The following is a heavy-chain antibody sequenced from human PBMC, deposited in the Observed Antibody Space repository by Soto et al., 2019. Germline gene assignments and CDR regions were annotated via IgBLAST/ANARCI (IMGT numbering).Heavy chain of an antibody. D-gene: IGHD2-21*02. Sequence: QITLKESGPTLVKPTQTLTLTCTFSGFSLSTSGVGVGWIRQPPGKALEWLALIYWDDDKRYSPSLKSRLTITTDTSTHQVVLTMTHMDPVDTATYYCTHRLTYCGGNCYSGFDYWGQRTLVTVSS. CDR1: GFSLSTSGVG. CDR3: THRLTYCGGNCYSGFDY. V-gene: IGHV2-5*02. CDR2: IYWDDDK. J-gene: IGHJ4*02.